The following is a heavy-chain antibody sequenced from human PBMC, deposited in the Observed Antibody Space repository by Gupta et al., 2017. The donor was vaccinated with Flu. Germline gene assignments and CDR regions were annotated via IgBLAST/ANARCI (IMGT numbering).Heavy chain of an antibody. V-gene: IGHV3-30*18. Sequence: SDGMHWVRQAPGKGLEWVAVISYDGNNKYYVDSVKGRFTISRDNSKNTLYLQMNSPRVEDTAVDYCAKPRLIVATMDLDSWGQGTLGTVAS. J-gene: IGHJ4*02. CDR2: ISYDGNNK. CDR3: AKPRLIVATMDLDS. D-gene: IGHD5-12*01. CDR1: SDG.